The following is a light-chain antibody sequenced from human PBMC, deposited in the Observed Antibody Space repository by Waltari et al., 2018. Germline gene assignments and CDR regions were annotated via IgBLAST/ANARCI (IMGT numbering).Light chain of an antibody. V-gene: IGLV2-11*01. CDR1: SSAVGGYNY. CDR2: DIN. J-gene: IGLJ3*02. Sequence: QSALPQPRSVSRSPGPSVTIPCTRTSSAVGGYNYVPWSPQHPDKAPNLIIYDINKRPSGVPDRFSGSKSGNTASLTISELQAEDEADYYCCSYVGSNIYWVFGGGTKLTVL. CDR3: CSYVGSNIYWV.